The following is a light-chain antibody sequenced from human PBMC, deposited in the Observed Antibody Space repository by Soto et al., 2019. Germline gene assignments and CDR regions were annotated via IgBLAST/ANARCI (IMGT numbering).Light chain of an antibody. CDR2: GAY. Sequence: EIVLTQSPGTLSLSLGERATLSCRASQSVSRNYLTWHQQRPGQPPMLLIYGAYSRSTVIPDKFSGSGYGTDFTLTITKLEHEDFAVYYSQQYGSSPPYTFGKGTRLKIK. CDR1: QSVSRNY. V-gene: IGKV3-20*01. J-gene: IGKJ2*01. CDR3: QQYGSSPPYT.